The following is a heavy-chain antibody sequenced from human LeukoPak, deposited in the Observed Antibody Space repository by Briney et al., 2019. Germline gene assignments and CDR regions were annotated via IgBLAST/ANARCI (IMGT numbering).Heavy chain of an antibody. V-gene: IGHV3-15*01. CDR3: TKYSGYDPEFDY. CDR2: IKSKTDGGTT. D-gene: IGHD5-12*01. Sequence: GGSLRLSCAASGFTFSNAWVSWVRQAPGKGLEWVGRIKSKTDGGTTDYAAPVKGRFTISRDDSKNTLYLQMNSLKTVDTAVYYCTKYSGYDPEFDYWGQGTLVTVSS. CDR1: GFTFSNAW. J-gene: IGHJ4*02.